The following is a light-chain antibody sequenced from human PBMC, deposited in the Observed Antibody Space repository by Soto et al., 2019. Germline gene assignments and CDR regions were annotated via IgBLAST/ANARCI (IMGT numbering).Light chain of an antibody. CDR1: QGISSA. CDR2: DAS. J-gene: IGKJ4*01. CDR3: QQFNSYPLT. Sequence: AIQLTQSPSSLSASVGDGVTITCRASQGISSALAWYQQKPWKAPNLLIYDASSLKNGVPSRFSGSGFGADFTLTISSLQPEDFATFYCQQFNSYPLTFGGGTKVEIK. V-gene: IGKV1-13*02.